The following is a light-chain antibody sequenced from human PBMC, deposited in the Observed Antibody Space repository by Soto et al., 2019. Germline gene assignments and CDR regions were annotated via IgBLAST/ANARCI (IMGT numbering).Light chain of an antibody. CDR2: GAS. CDR3: QQYYNWPVT. Sequence: ILMTQSPAALSVSPGERATLSCRASQSVSSNLAWYQQKPGQAPRLLIYGASTRATGIPARFSGSGSGTEFTLTISSLQSEDFAVYYCQQYYNWPVTFGQGTKVDIK. J-gene: IGKJ1*01. CDR1: QSVSSN. V-gene: IGKV3-15*01.